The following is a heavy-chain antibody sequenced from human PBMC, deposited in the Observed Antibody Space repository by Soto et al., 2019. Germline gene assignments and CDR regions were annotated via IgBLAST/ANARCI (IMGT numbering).Heavy chain of an antibody. J-gene: IGHJ6*02. D-gene: IGHD3-3*01. CDR2: INHSGST. CDR3: ARGRVAVFGVVIYYYYGMDV. CDR1: GGSFSGYY. V-gene: IGHV4-34*01. Sequence: SETLSLTCAVYGGSFSGYYLSWIRQPPGKGLEWIGEINHSGSTNYNPSLKSRVTISVDTSKNQFSLKLSSVTAADTAVYYCARGRVAVFGVVIYYYYGMDVWGQGTTVTVSS.